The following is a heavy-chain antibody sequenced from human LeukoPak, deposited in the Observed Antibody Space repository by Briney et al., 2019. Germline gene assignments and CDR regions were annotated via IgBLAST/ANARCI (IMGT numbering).Heavy chain of an antibody. J-gene: IGHJ5*01. CDR1: GFTISSYA. CDR2: ISSSGSPI. D-gene: IGHD1-1*01. Sequence: PGGSLRLSCAASGFTISSYAMNWVRQAPGKGLEWVSYISSSGSPINYADSVKGRFTISRDNAKNSLYLQMNSLRDEDTAEYYCARDCRLNCARQPGFDSWGQGTLVTVSS. CDR3: ARDCRLNCARQPGFDS. V-gene: IGHV3-48*02.